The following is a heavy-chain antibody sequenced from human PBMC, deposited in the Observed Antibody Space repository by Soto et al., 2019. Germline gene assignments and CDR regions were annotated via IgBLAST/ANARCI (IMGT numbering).Heavy chain of an antibody. CDR3: GTDQWGGAFDI. V-gene: IGHV3-7*04. D-gene: IGHD3-10*01. CDR2: IRPDGNEI. Sequence: GGSLRLSCAASDFTFSTSWMAWVRQTPGNGLEFVANIRPDGNEINYVDSVKGRFTISRDNAKNTLFLQMNSLRDDDTAVYYCGTDQWGGAFDIGGQGTTVTVSS. CDR1: DFTFSTSW. J-gene: IGHJ3*02.